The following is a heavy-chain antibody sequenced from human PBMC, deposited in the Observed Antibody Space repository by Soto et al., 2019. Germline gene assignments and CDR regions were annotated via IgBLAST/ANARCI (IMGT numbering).Heavy chain of an antibody. CDR3: AGRYRTSLGY. D-gene: IGHD6-13*01. CDR2: IYHSGST. Sequence: QLQLQESGSGLVKPSQTLSLTCAVSGASISSGGYSWSWIRQPPGKGLEWIGYIYHSGSTYYNPSLKRRVTISIDRSKHQFSLKLCSVTAADTAGYYCAGRYRTSLGYWGQGTLVTVSS. J-gene: IGHJ4*02. V-gene: IGHV4-30-2*01. CDR1: GASISSGGYS.